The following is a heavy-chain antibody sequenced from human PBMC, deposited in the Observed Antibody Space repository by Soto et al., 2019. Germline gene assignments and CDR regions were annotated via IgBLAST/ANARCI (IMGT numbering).Heavy chain of an antibody. D-gene: IGHD3-3*01. CDR2: IYYSGST. V-gene: IGHV4-59*08. CDR1: GGSISSYY. Sequence: SETLSLTCTVSGGSISSYYWSWIRQPPGKGLEWIGYIYYSGSTNYNPSLKSRVTISVDTSKNQFSLKLSSVTAADTAVYYCAGANDFWSGYPPYYYYMDVWGKGTTVTVSS. CDR3: AGANDFWSGYPPYYYYMDV. J-gene: IGHJ6*03.